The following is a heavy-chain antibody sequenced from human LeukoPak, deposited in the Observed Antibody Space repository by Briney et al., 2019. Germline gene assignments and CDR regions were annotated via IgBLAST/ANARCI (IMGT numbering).Heavy chain of an antibody. CDR3: ARVDANWGVVDY. CDR1: GGSISSYY. CDR2: FHYSGTT. Sequence: SETLSLTCTVSGGSISSYYWSWIRQPPGKGLEWIGYFHYSGTTTYNPSPKSRVTRSLDASKNQFSLKLSSVTAADTAVYYCARVDANWGVVDYWGEGTLVTVSS. D-gene: IGHD7-27*01. J-gene: IGHJ4*02. V-gene: IGHV4-59*01.